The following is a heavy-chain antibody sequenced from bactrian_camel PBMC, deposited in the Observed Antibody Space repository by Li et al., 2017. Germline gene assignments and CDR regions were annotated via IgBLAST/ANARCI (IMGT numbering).Heavy chain of an antibody. V-gene: IGHV3S53*01. D-gene: IGHD1*01. CDR1: DMYSRYC. CDR3: AARFSSGFCSLDVTNFTW. Sequence: HVQLVESGGGSVQAGGSLRLSCAASDMYSRYCMGWFRQAPGKEREGVATIDSDATTSYADSVKGRFTVSRDNAKNTLYLQMNSLKPEDTAMYYCAARFSSGFCSLDVTNFTWWDQGTQVTVS. J-gene: IGHJ4*01. CDR2: IDSDATT.